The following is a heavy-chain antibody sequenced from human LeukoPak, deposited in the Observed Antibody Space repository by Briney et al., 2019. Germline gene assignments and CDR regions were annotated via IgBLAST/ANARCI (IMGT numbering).Heavy chain of an antibody. CDR2: ISGSGGST. J-gene: IGHJ4*02. D-gene: IGHD3-22*01. CDR3: VKSSYYDSSGYYREYYFDY. CDR1: GFTFSSYA. Sequence: GGSLRLSRAASGFTFSSYAMSWVRQAPGKGLEWVSAISGSGGSTNYADSVKGRVTVSRDNSKSTLYLQMNSLRAEDTAVYYCVKSSYYDSSGYYREYYFDYWGQGTLVTVSS. V-gene: IGHV3-23*01.